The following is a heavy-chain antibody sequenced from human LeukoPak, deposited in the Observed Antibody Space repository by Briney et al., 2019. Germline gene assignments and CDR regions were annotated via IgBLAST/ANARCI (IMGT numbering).Heavy chain of an antibody. CDR3: ARDGSSGDSYGFGWFDP. D-gene: IGHD5-18*01. J-gene: IGHJ5*02. V-gene: IGHV3-21*01. Sequence: PGGSLRLSCAASGFTFSSYSMNWVRQAPGKGLEWVSSISSSSSYIYYADSVKGRFTISRDNAKNSLYLQMNSLRGEDTAVYYCARDGSSGDSYGFGWFDPWGQGTLVTVSS. CDR2: ISSSSSYI. CDR1: GFTFSSYS.